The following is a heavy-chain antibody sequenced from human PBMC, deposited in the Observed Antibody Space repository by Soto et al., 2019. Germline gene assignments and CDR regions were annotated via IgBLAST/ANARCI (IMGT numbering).Heavy chain of an antibody. Sequence: ASVKVACKASGYTFTSYGISWVRQAPGQGLEGMGWISAYNGKTNYAQKLQGRVTMTTDTSTSTAYMELRSLRSDDTAVYYCARVGGYVWGYDFWRGSPYAFHISGEAILVTVSS. CDR3: ARVGGYVWGYDFWRGSPYAFHI. CDR2: ISAYNGKT. J-gene: IGHJ3*02. D-gene: IGHD3-3*01. V-gene: IGHV1-18*04. CDR1: GYTFTSYG.